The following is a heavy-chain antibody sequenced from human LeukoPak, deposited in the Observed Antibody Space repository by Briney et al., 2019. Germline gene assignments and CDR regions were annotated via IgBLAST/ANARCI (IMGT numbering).Heavy chain of an antibody. Sequence: PGGSLRLSCAASGFTFSSYAMNWVRQAPGKGREGGAFIRYDGSNKYYADSVKGRFTISRDNSKNTLYLQMNSLRAEDTAVYYCAKVPTVVGRAAFDIWGQGTMVTVSS. CDR2: IRYDGSNK. D-gene: IGHD4-23*01. CDR1: GFTFSSYA. CDR3: AKVPTVVGRAAFDI. V-gene: IGHV3-30*02. J-gene: IGHJ3*02.